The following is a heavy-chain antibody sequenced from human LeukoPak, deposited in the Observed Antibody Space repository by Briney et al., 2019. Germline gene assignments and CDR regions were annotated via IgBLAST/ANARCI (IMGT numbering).Heavy chain of an antibody. CDR1: GDSVSTNTAA. CDR3: ARDRDTGGYFRETPHWYSDL. V-gene: IGHV6-1*01. CDR2: TYFRFKWYS. D-gene: IGHD3-22*01. J-gene: IGHJ2*01. Sequence: SQTLSLTCAISGDSVSTNTAAWSWIRQSPSRGLEWLGRTYFRFKWYSDYAVSVKSRITINSDTSKNQFSLQLNSVAPEDTAVYFCARDRDTGGYFRETPHWYSDLCGRGTLVTVSS.